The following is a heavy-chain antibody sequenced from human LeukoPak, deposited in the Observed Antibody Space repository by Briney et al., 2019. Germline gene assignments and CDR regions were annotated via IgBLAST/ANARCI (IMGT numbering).Heavy chain of an antibody. D-gene: IGHD2-8*02. Sequence: PGGSLRLSCAASGFIFSNHWLHWVRQAPGKGLVWVSRINSDGTSTIYADSVKGRFTISRDNAKSTVYLQMNSLRAEDTAVYYCARTGTGGDLDIWGQGTMVTVSS. V-gene: IGHV3-74*01. CDR1: GFIFSNHW. CDR2: INSDGTST. CDR3: ARTGTGGDLDI. J-gene: IGHJ3*02.